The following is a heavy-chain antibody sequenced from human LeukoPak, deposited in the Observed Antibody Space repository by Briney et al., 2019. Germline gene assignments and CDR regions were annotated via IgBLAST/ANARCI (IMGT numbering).Heavy chain of an antibody. CDR2: ISGSGGST. CDR3: AKCYYDSSTSGTDW. CDR1: GFTFSNYA. J-gene: IGHJ4*02. V-gene: IGHV3-23*01. Sequence: GGSLRLSCAASGFTFSNYAMSWVRQAPGKGLEWVSAISGSGGSTYYADSVVKGRFTISRDNSKNTLYLQMNSLRAEDTAVYYCAKCYYDSSTSGTDWWGQGTLVTVS. D-gene: IGHD3-22*01.